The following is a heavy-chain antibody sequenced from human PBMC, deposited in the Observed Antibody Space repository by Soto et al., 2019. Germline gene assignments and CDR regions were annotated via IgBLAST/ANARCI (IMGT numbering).Heavy chain of an antibody. CDR3: ARIPYYYDSSGLDNYGMAV. Sequence: GSVEDSCYDAGCAGTSCGISWLRQAPGQELEWMGWISAYNGNTKYSQKFQGRVTITRDTSASTAYMELSSLRSEDTAVYYCARIPYYYDSSGLDNYGMAVRRQGTTVTVSS. J-gene: IGHJ6*02. CDR1: GCAGTSCG. D-gene: IGHD3-22*01. V-gene: IGHV1-18*01. CDR2: ISAYNGNT.